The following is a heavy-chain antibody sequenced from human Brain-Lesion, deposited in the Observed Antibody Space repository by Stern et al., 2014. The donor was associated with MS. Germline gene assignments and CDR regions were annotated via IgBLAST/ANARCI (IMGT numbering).Heavy chain of an antibody. D-gene: IGHD6-6*01. Sequence: EVQLVESGAEVKKPGESLKISCKGSGYRLTSNWIGWVRQMPGKGLEWMGIIWPGDSDTRYSPSFQGQVTISADKSISTAYLQWSSLQASDTAMYYCARRGDSSSSGFDYWGQGTLVIVSS. CDR3: ARRGDSSSSGFDY. J-gene: IGHJ4*02. V-gene: IGHV5-51*01. CDR1: GYRLTSNW. CDR2: IWPGDSDT.